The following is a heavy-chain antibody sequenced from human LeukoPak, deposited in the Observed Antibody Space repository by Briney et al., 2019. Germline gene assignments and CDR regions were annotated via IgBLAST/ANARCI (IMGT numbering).Heavy chain of an antibody. D-gene: IGHD5/OR15-5a*01. CDR2: IYYSGST. CDR1: GGSISSGDYY. CDR3: ARGEDIESPDAFDI. Sequence: PSQTLSLTCTVSGGSISSGDYYWSWIRQPPGKGLEWIGYIYYSGSTYYNPSLKSRVTISVDTSKNQFSLKLSSVTATDTAVYYCARGEDIESPDAFDIWGQGTMVTVSS. V-gene: IGHV4-30-4*01. J-gene: IGHJ3*02.